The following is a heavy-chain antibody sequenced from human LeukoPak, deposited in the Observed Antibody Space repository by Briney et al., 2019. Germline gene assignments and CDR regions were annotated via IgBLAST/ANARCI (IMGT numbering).Heavy chain of an antibody. CDR3: ARVIVRGLEFDY. CDR2: IYYSGST. V-gene: IGHV4-39*01. D-gene: IGHD3-10*01. CDR1: GGSVSSGSYY. J-gene: IGHJ4*02. Sequence: KPSETLSLTCTVSGGSVSSGSYYWSWIRQPPGKGLEWIGSIYYSGSTYHNPSLQSRVTMSVDTSKNQFSLKLNSVTAADTAVYYCARVIVRGLEFDYWGQGTLVTVSS.